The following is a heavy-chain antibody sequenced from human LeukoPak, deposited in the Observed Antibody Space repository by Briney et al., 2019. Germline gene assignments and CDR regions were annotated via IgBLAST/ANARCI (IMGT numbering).Heavy chain of an antibody. CDR2: IKQDGSEK. CDR1: GFPFSSYW. D-gene: IGHD2-2*01. J-gene: IGHJ4*02. V-gene: IGHV3-7*01. CDR3: ARGCSTSCSMVRGGPFN. Sequence: PGGSLRHSCAASGFPFSSYWMSWVRQAPGKGLEWVANIKQDGSEKYYVDSVKGRFTISRDNAKNSLYLQMNSLRAEDTAVYYCARGCSTSCSMVRGGPFNWGQGTLVTVSS.